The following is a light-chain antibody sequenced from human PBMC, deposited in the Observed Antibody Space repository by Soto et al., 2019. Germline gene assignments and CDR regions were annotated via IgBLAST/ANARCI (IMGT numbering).Light chain of an antibody. CDR2: DAS. V-gene: IGKV3-11*01. CDR1: QSFSSY. J-gene: IGKJ1*01. Sequence: EIVLTQSPATLSLSPGERATLSCRASQSFSSYLAWYQQKPGQAPRLLIYDASNRATGIPARFRGSGSGTDFTLTISSLEPEDLAVYYRQQRSNWHDTWRFGQGTQVDI. CDR3: QQRSNWHDTWR.